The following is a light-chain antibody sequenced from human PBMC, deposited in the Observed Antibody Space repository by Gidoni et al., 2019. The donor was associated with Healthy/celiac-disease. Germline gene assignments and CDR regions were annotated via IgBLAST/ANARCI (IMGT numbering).Light chain of an antibody. Sequence: QSAVTQPASVAGSPGQSITISCTGTSSDVGGYNYVSWYQQYQGNSPKLMIYDVSNRHSGVPHRFSGSQSGNSASLTISWLQAEDDADYYCSSYTSSSTLVFVGGTKLTVL. V-gene: IGLV2-14*01. CDR3: SSYTSSSTLV. CDR1: SSDVGGYNY. J-gene: IGLJ2*01. CDR2: DVS.